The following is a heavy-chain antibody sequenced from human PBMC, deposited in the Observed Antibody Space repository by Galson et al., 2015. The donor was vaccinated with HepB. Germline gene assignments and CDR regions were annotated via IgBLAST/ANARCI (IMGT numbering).Heavy chain of an antibody. CDR3: ARQQPGFWSGYSDSGMDV. CDR2: INPNSGGT. J-gene: IGHJ6*02. D-gene: IGHD3-3*01. V-gene: IGHV1-2*02. CDR1: GYTFTSYD. Sequence: SVKVSCKASGYTFTSYDINWVRQATGQGLEWMGWINPNSGGTNYAQKFQGRVTMTRDTSISTAYMELSRLRSDDTAVYYCARQQPGFWSGYSDSGMDVWGQGTTLTVSS.